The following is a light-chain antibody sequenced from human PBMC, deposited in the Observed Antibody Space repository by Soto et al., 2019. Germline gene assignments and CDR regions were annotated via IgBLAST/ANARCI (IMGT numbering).Light chain of an antibody. V-gene: IGKV1-5*01. Sequence: DTQMTQSPSTLSASVGDTVTITCRASQSVSMWLAWFQQKPGKAPRLLIYGASNLESGVPSRFSGSGSGTQFTLTISSLQPEDAATYYCQQYNTYLTWTFGKGTKVDIK. J-gene: IGKJ1*01. CDR1: QSVSMW. CDR3: QQYNTYLTWT. CDR2: GAS.